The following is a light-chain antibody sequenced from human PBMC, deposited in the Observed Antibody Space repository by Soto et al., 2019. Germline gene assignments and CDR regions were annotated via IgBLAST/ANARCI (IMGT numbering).Light chain of an antibody. Sequence: ALTQPRSVSGSPGQSVTISCTGTSSDIGGYNYVSWYQQHPGKAPKLMIYDVTKRPSGVPDRFSGSTSGNTASLTISGLLAEDEADYYCCSYAGSYSYVFGTGTKV. CDR1: SSDIGGYNY. J-gene: IGLJ1*01. CDR2: DVT. V-gene: IGLV2-11*01. CDR3: CSYAGSYSYV.